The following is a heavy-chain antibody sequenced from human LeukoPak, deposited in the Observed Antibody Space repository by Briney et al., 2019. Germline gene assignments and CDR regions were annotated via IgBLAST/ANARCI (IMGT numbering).Heavy chain of an antibody. CDR1: GFTFSSYG. Sequence: GGSLRLSCAASGFTFSSYGMHWVRQAPGKGLEWVAFIRYDGSNKYYADSVKGRFTISRDNSKNTLYLQMNSLRAEDTAVYYCAKSKGLDIVATITWAVGGYGDCYFDYWGQGTLVTVSS. CDR3: AKSKGLDIVATITWAVGGYGDCYFDY. V-gene: IGHV3-30*02. CDR2: IRYDGSNK. D-gene: IGHD5-12*01. J-gene: IGHJ4*02.